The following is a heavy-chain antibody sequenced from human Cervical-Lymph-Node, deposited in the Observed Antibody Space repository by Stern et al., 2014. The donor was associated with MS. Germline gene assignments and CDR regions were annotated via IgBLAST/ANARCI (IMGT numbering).Heavy chain of an antibody. J-gene: IGHJ5*02. Sequence: EMQLVESGGGLVQPGGSLGLSCAASGFTFSNFGMNWVRQAPGKGLEWVSYISSRNTFIYHADSVKGRFTVSRDNAKNSLYLQMNNLRDEDTAIYYCARDSSGGFDPWGQGTLVTVSS. V-gene: IGHV3-48*02. CDR1: GFTFSNFG. CDR3: ARDSSGGFDP. CDR2: ISSRNTFI.